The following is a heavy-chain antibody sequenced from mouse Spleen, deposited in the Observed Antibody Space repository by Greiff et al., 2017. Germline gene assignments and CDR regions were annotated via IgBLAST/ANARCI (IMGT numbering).Heavy chain of an antibody. D-gene: IGHD2-3*01. CDR1: GFTFSSYA. CDR3: ARDLYDGYDY. CDR2: ISDGGSYT. Sequence: EVMLVESGGGLVKPGGSLKLSCAASGFTFSSYAMSWVRQTPEKRLEWVATISDGGSYTYYPDNVKGRFTISRDNAKNNLYLQMSHLKSEDTAMYYCARDLYDGYDYWGQGTTLTVSS. V-gene: IGHV5-4*01. J-gene: IGHJ2*01.